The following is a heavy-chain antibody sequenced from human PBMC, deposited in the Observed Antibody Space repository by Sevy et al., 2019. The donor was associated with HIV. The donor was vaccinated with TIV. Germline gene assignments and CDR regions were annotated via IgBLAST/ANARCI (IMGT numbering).Heavy chain of an antibody. J-gene: IGHJ4*02. V-gene: IGHV5-51*01. D-gene: IGHD3-3*01. CDR2: IYPGDSDT. Sequence: GESLKISCKGSGYSFTSYWIGWVRQMPGKGLEWMGIIYPGDSDTRCSPSFQGQVTISADKSICTAYLAWSSLKASDTAMYYCARRPRRDYYDFWSSYEPFDFWGQGTLVTVSS. CDR3: ARRPRRDYYDFWSSYEPFDF. CDR1: GYSFTSYW.